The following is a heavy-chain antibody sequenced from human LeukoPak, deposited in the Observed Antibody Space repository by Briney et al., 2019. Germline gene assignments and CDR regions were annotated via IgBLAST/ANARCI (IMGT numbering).Heavy chain of an antibody. J-gene: IGHJ4*02. D-gene: IGHD1-26*01. Sequence: GGSLRLSCAASGFTFSSYAMSWARQAPGKGLEWVSAISSTGGNTYYADSVRGRFTISRDQSKNTVYLQMNSLRAEDTAVYYCLKGGSDDYYFYLLGQGTLVTVSS. V-gene: IGHV3-23*01. CDR3: LKGGSDDYYFYL. CDR1: GFTFSSYA. CDR2: ISSTGGNT.